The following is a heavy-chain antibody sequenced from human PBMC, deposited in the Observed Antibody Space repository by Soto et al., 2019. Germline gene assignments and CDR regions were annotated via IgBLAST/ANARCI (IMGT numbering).Heavy chain of an antibody. D-gene: IGHD1-26*01. CDR3: ARIIVGATYYYYGMDV. CDR1: GYSFTRYL. J-gene: IGHJ6*02. Sequence: PGESLNLSCKGSGYSFTRYLISWVRQMPGKGLEWMGRIDPSDSYTNYSPSFQGHVTISADKSISTAYLQWSSLKASDTAMYYCARIIVGATYYYYGMDVWGQGTTVTVSS. V-gene: IGHV5-10-1*01. CDR2: IDPSDSYT.